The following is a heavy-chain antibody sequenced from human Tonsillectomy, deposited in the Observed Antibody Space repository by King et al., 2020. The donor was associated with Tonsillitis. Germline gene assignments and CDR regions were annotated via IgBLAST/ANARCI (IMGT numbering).Heavy chain of an antibody. J-gene: IGHJ4*02. Sequence: VQLVQSGAEVKKPGESLRISCKGSGYSFTNYWISWVRQMPGKGLEWMGRIDPSDSYTNYSPSFQGHVTISADKSISTAYLQWSSLKASDTAMYYCAIIYTSGSYSLYYFDYWGQGTLVTVSS. CDR3: AIIYTSGSYSLYYFDY. D-gene: IGHD3-10*01. CDR2: IDPSDSYT. CDR1: GYSFTNYW. V-gene: IGHV5-10-1*01.